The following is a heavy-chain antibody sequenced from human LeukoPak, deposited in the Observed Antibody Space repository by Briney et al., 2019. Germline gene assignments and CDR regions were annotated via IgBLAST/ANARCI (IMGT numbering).Heavy chain of an antibody. CDR3: ARRGHYYNYRDV. J-gene: IGHJ6*03. Sequence: SETLSLTCSVSGGSISSYYWSWIRQPPGKGLEWIGYIYTNGNTNYNPSLNSRVSISVDTSKNHFSLRLSSVTAADTAVYYCARRGHYYNYRDVWGRGTTVTVSS. CDR1: GGSISSYY. D-gene: IGHD3-10*01. CDR2: IYTNGNT. V-gene: IGHV4-4*09.